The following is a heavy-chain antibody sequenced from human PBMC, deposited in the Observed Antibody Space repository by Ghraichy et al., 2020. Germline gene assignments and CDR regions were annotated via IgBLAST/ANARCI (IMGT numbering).Heavy chain of an antibody. V-gene: IGHV3-64D*06. D-gene: IGHD3-10*01. CDR2: ITTHGGNT. J-gene: IGHJ3*01. CDR3: VRGFMGSYPPQDVFDL. Sequence: GGSLRLSCSASGFTFSIYAMYWVRQAPGKALQYVSSITTHGGNTYYADSVKGRFTISRDNSQNTVYLQMNSLRPEDTAVYSCVRGFMGSYPPQDVFDLWGQGTMVTVSA. CDR1: GFTFSIYA.